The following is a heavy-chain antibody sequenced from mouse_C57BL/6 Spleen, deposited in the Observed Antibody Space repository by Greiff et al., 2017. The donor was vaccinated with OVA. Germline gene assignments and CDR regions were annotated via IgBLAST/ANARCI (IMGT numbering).Heavy chain of an antibody. Sequence: VKLMESGAELARPGASVKLSCKASGYTFTSYGISWVKQRTGQGLEWIGEIYPRSGNTYYNEKFKGKATLTADKSSSTAYMELRSLTSEDSAVYFCAREGGYYDSLAYWGQGTLVTVSA. J-gene: IGHJ3*01. CDR1: GYTFTSYG. CDR3: AREGGYYDSLAY. CDR2: IYPRSGNT. D-gene: IGHD2-4*01. V-gene: IGHV1-81*01.